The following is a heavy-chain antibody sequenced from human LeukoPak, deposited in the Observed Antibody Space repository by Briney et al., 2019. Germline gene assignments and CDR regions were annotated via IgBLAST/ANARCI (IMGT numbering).Heavy chain of an antibody. CDR2: IYYSGST. J-gene: IGHJ3*02. D-gene: IGHD2-2*02. CDR1: GASISSFY. V-gene: IGHV4-59*12. CDR3: ARDQGYCSSTSCYTLDHDAFDI. Sequence: SETLSLTCTVSGASISSFYWSWIRQPPGKGLEWIGYIYYSGSTNYNPSLKSRVTISVDTSKNQCSLKLSSVTAADTAVYYCARDQGYCSSTSCYTLDHDAFDIWGQGTMVTVSS.